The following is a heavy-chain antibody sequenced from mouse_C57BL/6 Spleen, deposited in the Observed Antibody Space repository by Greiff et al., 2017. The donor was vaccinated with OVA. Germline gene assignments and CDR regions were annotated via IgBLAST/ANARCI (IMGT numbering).Heavy chain of an antibody. V-gene: IGHV1-55*01. CDR2: IYPGSGST. Sequence: QVQLQQPGAELVKPGASVQMSCKASGYTFTSYWITWVKQRPGQGLEWIGDIYPGSGSTNYNEKFKSKATLTVDTSSSTAYMQLSSLTSEDSAVYYCARDSSGYEGCAYWGQGTLVTVSA. D-gene: IGHD3-2*02. CDR1: GYTFTSYW. J-gene: IGHJ3*01. CDR3: ARDSSGYEGCAY.